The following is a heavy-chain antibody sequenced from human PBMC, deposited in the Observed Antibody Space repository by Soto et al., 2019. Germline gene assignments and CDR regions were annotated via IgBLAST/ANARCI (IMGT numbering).Heavy chain of an antibody. Sequence: QEQLLQSGAEVRKPGSSVKVCCKASGGTFNNYAVSWVRQAPGQGLEWMGGIIPMFETVNYAQRFQGRLTIAADESTSTAYMELTSLTSADTAIYFCARGPRTGNYGMDVWGQGTTVAVS. CDR2: IIPMFETV. J-gene: IGHJ6*02. CDR1: GGTFNNYA. CDR3: ARGPRTGNYGMDV. V-gene: IGHV1-69*01.